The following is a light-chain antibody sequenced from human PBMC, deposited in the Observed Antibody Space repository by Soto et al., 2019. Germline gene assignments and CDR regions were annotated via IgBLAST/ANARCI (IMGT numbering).Light chain of an antibody. CDR3: QQYNSYSWT. V-gene: IGKV1-5*03. J-gene: IGKJ1*01. Sequence: DIQMTQSPSTLSASVGDRVTITCRASQSICSWLAWYQQKPGKAPKLLLYKASSLQSGVPSRFSGSGSGTEFTLTISSLQPDDFATSYCQQYNSYSWTFGRGTKVEIK. CDR2: KAS. CDR1: QSICSW.